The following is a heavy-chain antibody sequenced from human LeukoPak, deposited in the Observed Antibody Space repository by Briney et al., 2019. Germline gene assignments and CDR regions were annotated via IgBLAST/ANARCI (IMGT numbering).Heavy chain of an antibody. CDR3: SIEGVHFDY. Sequence: PGGSLTLSCAASGFTFSSYSMNWVRQAPGKGLEWVSSISSSSSYIYYADSVKGRFTISRDNAKNSLYLQMNSLRAEDTAVYYCSIEGVHFDYWGQGTLVTVSS. CDR1: GFTFSSYS. CDR2: ISSSSSYI. J-gene: IGHJ4*02. V-gene: IGHV3-21*01. D-gene: IGHD3-10*01.